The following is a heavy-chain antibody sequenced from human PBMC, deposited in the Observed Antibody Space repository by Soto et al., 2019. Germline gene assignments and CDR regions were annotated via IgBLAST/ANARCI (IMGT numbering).Heavy chain of an antibody. V-gene: IGHV3-23*01. J-gene: IGHJ4*02. CDR1: GFTFSTCG. Sequence: PGGSLRLSCAASGFTFSTCGMSWVRQTPGKGLEWVSAISGSGDSTYYADSVRGRLTISRDNSKSTLFLQMNSLSPEDTAVYFCAINAGHDRPNHVLVFHYWGQGTQVTVSS. D-gene: IGHD2-21*02. CDR2: ISGSGDST. CDR3: AINAGHDRPNHVLVFHY.